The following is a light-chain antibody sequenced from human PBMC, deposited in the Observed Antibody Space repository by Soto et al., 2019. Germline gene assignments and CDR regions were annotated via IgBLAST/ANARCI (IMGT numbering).Light chain of an antibody. Sequence: EIVLTQSPGTLSLSPGERATLSCRASQSVRSVYLAWYQQKPGQAPMLHIYGGSTRATGSPDRFTGSGSGTDFTLTISRLEPEDFAVYYCQQYGSSPRTFGQGTKVEIK. CDR1: QSVRSVY. CDR2: GGS. CDR3: QQYGSSPRT. V-gene: IGKV3-20*01. J-gene: IGKJ1*01.